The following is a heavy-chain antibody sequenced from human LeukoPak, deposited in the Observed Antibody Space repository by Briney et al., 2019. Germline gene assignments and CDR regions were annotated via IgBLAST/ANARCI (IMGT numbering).Heavy chain of an antibody. Sequence: SVKVSCKASGGTFSSYAISWVRQAPGQGLEWMGRIIPILGIANYAQKFQGRVTITADKSTSTAYMELSSLRSEDTAVYYCARGRRWLHYTGSDYWGQGTLVTVSS. CDR2: IIPILGIA. CDR1: GGTFSSYA. J-gene: IGHJ4*02. V-gene: IGHV1-69*04. CDR3: ARGRRWLHYTGSDY. D-gene: IGHD5-24*01.